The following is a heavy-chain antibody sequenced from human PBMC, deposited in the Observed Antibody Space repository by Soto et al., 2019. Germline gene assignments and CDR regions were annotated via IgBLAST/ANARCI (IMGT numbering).Heavy chain of an antibody. CDR2: ISSNGGST. J-gene: IGHJ3*02. V-gene: IGHV3-64D*08. Sequence: GGSLRLSCSASGFTFSSYAMHWVRQAPGKGLEYVSAISSNGGSTYYADSVKGRFTISRDNSTNTLYLQMSSLRAEDTAVYYCVKDSHGDYLGGAFDIWGQGTMVTVSS. CDR3: VKDSHGDYLGGAFDI. CDR1: GFTFSSYA. D-gene: IGHD4-17*01.